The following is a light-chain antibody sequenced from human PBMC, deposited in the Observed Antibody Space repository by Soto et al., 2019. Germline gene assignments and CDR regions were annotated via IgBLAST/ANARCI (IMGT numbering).Light chain of an antibody. CDR3: RQSGTSPRT. Sequence: EIVLTQSPGTLSLSPGERATLSCRASQTVGNNYLDWYQQKPGQAPTLLIYGASSRATVIPDRFSGSGSGTDFTLTISRLEPEDFAVYYCRQSGTSPRTFGQGTKVEIK. CDR2: GAS. CDR1: QTVGNNY. V-gene: IGKV3-20*01. J-gene: IGKJ1*01.